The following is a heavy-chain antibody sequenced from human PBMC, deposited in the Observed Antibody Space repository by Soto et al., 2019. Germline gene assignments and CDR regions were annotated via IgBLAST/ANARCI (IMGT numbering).Heavy chain of an antibody. CDR1: GFTFSSYG. CDR2: ISYDGINK. Sequence: GGSLRPSCAASGFTFSSYGMHWVRQAPGKGLEWVAVISYDGINKYYADSVKGRFTISRDNSMKALYLQLNGLGAEDTAVYFCAAALVNWNNYWGKGIVVTVAS. J-gene: IGHJ4*02. CDR3: AAALVNWNNY. V-gene: IGHV3-30*03. D-gene: IGHD1-1*01.